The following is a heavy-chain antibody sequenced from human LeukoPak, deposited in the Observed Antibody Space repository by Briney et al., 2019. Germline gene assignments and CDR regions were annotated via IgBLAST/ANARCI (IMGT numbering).Heavy chain of an antibody. J-gene: IGHJ4*02. CDR3: AKAYATGYGRPLVDY. V-gene: IGHV3-30*02. CDR2: IRYDGSNK. Sequence: GGSLRLSCAASGFTFSSYGMHWVRQAPGKGLEWVAFIRYDGSNKYYADSVKGRFTISRDNSKNTLYLQMNSLRAEDTAVYYCAKAYATGYGRPLVDYWGQGTLVTVSS. D-gene: IGHD2-8*01. CDR1: GFTFSSYG.